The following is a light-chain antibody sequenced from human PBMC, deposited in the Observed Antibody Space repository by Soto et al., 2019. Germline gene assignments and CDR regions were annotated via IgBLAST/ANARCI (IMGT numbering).Light chain of an antibody. CDR2: GAT. CDR3: QQYDKWPPL. V-gene: IGKV3-15*01. Sequence: IVLTQSPGTLSVSPGGRAALSCRASQSVGANLAWYRQLPGQAPRLLIYGATTRATGIPARFSGSRSETEFTLTISSLQSEDFALYYCQQYDKWPPLFGQGTRLEI. J-gene: IGKJ5*01. CDR1: QSVGAN.